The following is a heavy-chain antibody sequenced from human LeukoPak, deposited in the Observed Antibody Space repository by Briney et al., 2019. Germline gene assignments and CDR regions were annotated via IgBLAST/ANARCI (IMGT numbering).Heavy chain of an antibody. CDR2: ISGSSRVI. CDR3: ARDFDTSGYTFDY. Sequence: PGGSLRPSCAASGFTFSTYSMNWVRQAPGKGLEWISYISGSSRVIYYADSVKGRFTISRDNAKNSLYLHMNSLRDEDTAVYYCARDFDTSGYTFDYWGQGSLVTVSS. D-gene: IGHD3-22*01. CDR1: GFTFSTYS. J-gene: IGHJ4*02. V-gene: IGHV3-48*02.